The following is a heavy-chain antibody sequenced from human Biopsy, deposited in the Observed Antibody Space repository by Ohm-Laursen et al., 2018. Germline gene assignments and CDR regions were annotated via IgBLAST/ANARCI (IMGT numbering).Heavy chain of an antibody. J-gene: IGHJ5*02. Sequence: SLRLSCAASVLTFSSHAMSWGRQAPGKGLECVSVINGSGGSTYYADPVKGRFTISRDNSKNTLYLQMNSLRAEDTAMYYCARDLYDFCGGCPFDPWGQGTLVTVS. CDR1: VLTFSSHA. D-gene: IGHD3-3*01. CDR2: INGSGGST. CDR3: ARDLYDFCGGCPFDP. V-gene: IGHV3-23*01.